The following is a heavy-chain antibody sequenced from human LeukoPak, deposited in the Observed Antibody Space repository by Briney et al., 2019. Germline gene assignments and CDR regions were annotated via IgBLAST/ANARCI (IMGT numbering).Heavy chain of an antibody. J-gene: IGHJ3*02. CDR3: ATGNLFGSFDI. D-gene: IGHD3-3*01. CDR2: FDPENGET. V-gene: IGHV1-24*01. Sequence: GASVKVSCKVSGYTLTELSMHWLRQAPGKGLEWMGGFDPENGETIYAQKFQGRVTMTEDTSTDTAYMDLSSLRSEDTCVYYCATGNLFGSFDIWGQGTMVTVS. CDR1: GYTLTELS.